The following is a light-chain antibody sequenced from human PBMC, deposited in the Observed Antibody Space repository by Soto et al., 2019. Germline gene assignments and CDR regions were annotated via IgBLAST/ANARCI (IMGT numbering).Light chain of an antibody. CDR3: QVWDSSSDHPHVV. J-gene: IGLJ2*01. CDR1: NIGSKS. V-gene: IGLV3-21*04. Sequence: SYELTQPPSVSVAPGKTARITCGGNNIGSKSVHGYQQKPGQAPVLVIYYESDRPSGIPERFSGSNSGNTATLTISRVEAGDEADYYCQVWDSSSDHPHVVFGGGTKLTVL. CDR2: YES.